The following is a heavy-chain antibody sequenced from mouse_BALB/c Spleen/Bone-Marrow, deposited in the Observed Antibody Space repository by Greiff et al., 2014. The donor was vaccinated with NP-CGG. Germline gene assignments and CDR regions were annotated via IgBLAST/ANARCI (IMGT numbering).Heavy chain of an antibody. V-gene: IGHV1-54*01. CDR1: GYAFTNYL. J-gene: IGHJ2*01. CDR3: ARFGRYYFDY. Sequence: QVQLQQSGAELVRPGTAVNVSCKASGYAFTNYLIEWVKQRPGQGLEWIGVINPGSGGANYNEKFKGKATLTADKSSSTAYMQLSSLTSDDSAVYFCARFGRYYFDYWGHGTTLTVSS. CDR2: INPGSGGA.